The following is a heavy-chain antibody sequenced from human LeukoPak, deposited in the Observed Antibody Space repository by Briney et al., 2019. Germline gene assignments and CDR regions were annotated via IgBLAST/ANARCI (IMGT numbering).Heavy chain of an antibody. CDR1: GYTFTSYD. V-gene: IGHV1-8*03. CDR2: MNPNSGNT. CDR3: ARGRIAADF. D-gene: IGHD6-13*01. Sequence: GASVKVSCKASGYTFTSYDINWVRQATGQGLEWMGWMNPNSGNTGYAQKFQDKVTITRNTSISTAYMELSSLRSEDTAVYYCARGRIAADFWGQGTLVTVSS. J-gene: IGHJ4*02.